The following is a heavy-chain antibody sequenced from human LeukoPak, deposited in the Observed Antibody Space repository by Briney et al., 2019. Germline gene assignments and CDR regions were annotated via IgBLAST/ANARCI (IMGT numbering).Heavy chain of an antibody. Sequence: GGSLRLSCAASGFTFSDYYMSWIRQAPGKGLEWVSYISSSGSTIYYADSVKGRFTISRDNSKNTLYLQMNSLRAEDTAVYYCARDRDGYNSIDYWGQGTLVTVSS. J-gene: IGHJ4*02. V-gene: IGHV3-11*04. D-gene: IGHD5-12*01. CDR2: ISSSGSTI. CDR3: ARDRDGYNSIDY. CDR1: GFTFSDYY.